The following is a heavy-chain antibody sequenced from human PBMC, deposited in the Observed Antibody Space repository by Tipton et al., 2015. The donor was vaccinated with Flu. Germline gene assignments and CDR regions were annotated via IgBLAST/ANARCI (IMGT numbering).Heavy chain of an antibody. CDR2: IYYSGST. V-gene: IGHV4-39*01. CDR1: GGSISSSSYY. J-gene: IGHJ4*02. Sequence: TLSLTCTVSGGSISSSSYYWGWIRQPPGKGLEWIGSIYYSGSTYYNPSLKSRVTISVDTSKNQFSLKLSSVTAADTAVYYCARHSNSRDGDYALDYWGQGTLVTVSS. D-gene: IGHD4-17*01. CDR3: ARHSNSRDGDYALDY.